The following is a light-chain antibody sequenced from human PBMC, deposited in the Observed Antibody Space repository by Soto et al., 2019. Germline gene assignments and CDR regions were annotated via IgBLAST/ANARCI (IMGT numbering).Light chain of an antibody. Sequence: VLTQSPATLSLSPGERANLSCRTSLSVSVYLDWYQQKPGQAPRLLIYGASSRATGIPDRFSGSGSGTDFTLTISRLEPEDFAVYYCQQYGSLITFGQGTRLEIK. CDR2: GAS. CDR3: QQYGSLIT. CDR1: LSVSVY. J-gene: IGKJ5*01. V-gene: IGKV3-20*01.